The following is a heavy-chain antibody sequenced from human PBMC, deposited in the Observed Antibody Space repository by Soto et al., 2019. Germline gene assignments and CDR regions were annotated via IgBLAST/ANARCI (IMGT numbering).Heavy chain of an antibody. CDR1: GYTFTNYG. CDR3: ARSSAGGTWEQYPSFYFDY. V-gene: IGHV1-18*01. Sequence: ASVKVSCKASGYTFTNYGISWVRQAPGQGLEWLGWISTYNADRDFAQKVQGRVTMTTDTSTTTAYMELRSMRSNDTAVYYCARSSAGGTWEQYPSFYFDYWGQGALVTVSS. J-gene: IGHJ4*02. D-gene: IGHD1-26*01. CDR2: ISTYNADR.